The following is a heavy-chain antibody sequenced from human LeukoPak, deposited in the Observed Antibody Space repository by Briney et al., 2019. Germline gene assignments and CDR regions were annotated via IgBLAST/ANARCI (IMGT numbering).Heavy chain of an antibody. CDR3: ARGGITMVRGVIITRALGY. CDR2: IYYSGST. CDR1: GGSISSGDYY. D-gene: IGHD3-10*01. Sequence: SQTLSLTCTVSGGSISSGDYYWSWIRQPPGTGLEWIGYIYYSGSTYYNPSLKSRVTISVDTSKNQFSLKLSSVTAADTAVYYCARGGITMVRGVIITRALGYWGQGTLVTVSS. V-gene: IGHV4-30-4*01. J-gene: IGHJ4*02.